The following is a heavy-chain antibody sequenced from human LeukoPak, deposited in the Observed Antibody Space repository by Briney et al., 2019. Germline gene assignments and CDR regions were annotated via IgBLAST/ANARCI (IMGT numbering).Heavy chain of an antibody. CDR1: GFTFSSYA. Sequence: GGSLRLSCAGSGFTFSSYAMSWVRQAPGKGLEWVSVISGSSDTTYYADSVKGRFIIPRDNSKNTLYLQMNSLRAEDTAVYYCAKRIGGVNSFDHWGQGTLVTVSS. V-gene: IGHV3-23*01. J-gene: IGHJ4*02. D-gene: IGHD3-16*01. CDR3: AKRIGGVNSFDH. CDR2: ISGSSDTT.